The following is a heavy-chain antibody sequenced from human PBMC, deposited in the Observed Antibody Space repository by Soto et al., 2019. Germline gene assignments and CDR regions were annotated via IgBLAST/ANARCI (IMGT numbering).Heavy chain of an antibody. D-gene: IGHD6-6*01. CDR3: ARGRDGDY. V-gene: IGHV1-18*01. J-gene: IGHJ4*02. CDR2: ISAHNGNT. Sequence: QVHLVQSGAEVKKPGASVKVSCQGSGYAFTTYGITWVRQAPGQGLEWMGWISAHNGNTNYAQKLPGRVTVTRHTATRTAYMEVRSLRYDGTAVYYCARGRDGDYWGEGAVVTVSS. CDR1: GYAFTTYG.